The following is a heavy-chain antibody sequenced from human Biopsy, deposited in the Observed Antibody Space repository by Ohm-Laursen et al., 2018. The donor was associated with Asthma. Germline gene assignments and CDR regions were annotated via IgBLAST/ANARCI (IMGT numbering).Heavy chain of an antibody. V-gene: IGHV1-18*01. Sequence: ASVKVSCKPSGYTFNRAGITWVRQAPGQGLEWMGWISVYNGNTKVAQKLQDRVTMITDTSTSTAYMELRSLRSADTAVYFCARAVDYSHYYGIDVWGQGTTVTVS. J-gene: IGHJ6*02. D-gene: IGHD3-10*01. CDR1: GYTFNRAG. CDR2: ISVYNGNT. CDR3: ARAVDYSHYYGIDV.